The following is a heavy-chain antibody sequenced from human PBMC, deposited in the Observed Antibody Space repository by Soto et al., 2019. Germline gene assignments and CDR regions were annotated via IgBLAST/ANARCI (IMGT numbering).Heavy chain of an antibody. Sequence: SVKVSCKASGGTFSSYAISWVRQAPGQGLEWMGGIIPIFGTANYAQKFQGRVTITADESKNTLYLQMNSLRTEDTAVYYCARGNMDVWGQGTTVTVSS. V-gene: IGHV1-69*13. CDR3: ARGNMDV. CDR1: GGTFSSYA. CDR2: IIPIFGTA. D-gene: IGHD1-1*01. J-gene: IGHJ6*02.